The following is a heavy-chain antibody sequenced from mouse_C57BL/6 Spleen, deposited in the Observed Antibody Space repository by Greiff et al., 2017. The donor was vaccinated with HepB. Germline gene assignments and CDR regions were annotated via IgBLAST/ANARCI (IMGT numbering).Heavy chain of an antibody. CDR3: ARGIYDGYYVPFDY. V-gene: IGHV3-6*01. D-gene: IGHD2-3*01. CDR1: GYSITSGYY. Sequence: EVKLQESGPGLVKPSQSLSLTCSVTGYSITSGYYWNWIRQFPGNKLEWMGYISYDGSNNYNPSLKNRISITRDTSKNQFFLKLNSVTTEDTATYYCARGIYDGYYVPFDYWGQGTTLTVSS. CDR2: ISYDGSN. J-gene: IGHJ2*01.